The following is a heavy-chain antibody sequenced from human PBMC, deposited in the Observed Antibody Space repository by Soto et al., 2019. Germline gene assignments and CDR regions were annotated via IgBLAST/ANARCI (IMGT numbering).Heavy chain of an antibody. Sequence: ASVKVSCKASGYSFTNYAMHWVRQAPGESLEWMGWINARNGNTKYSQKFQGRVTITRDTAANTAYMELSGLRSEDAAVYYCARHRGYYDILTGYYTELNFDYWGQGTLVTVST. CDR2: INARNGNT. V-gene: IGHV1-3*01. CDR1: GYSFTNYA. CDR3: ARHRGYYDILTGYYTELNFDY. J-gene: IGHJ4*02. D-gene: IGHD3-9*01.